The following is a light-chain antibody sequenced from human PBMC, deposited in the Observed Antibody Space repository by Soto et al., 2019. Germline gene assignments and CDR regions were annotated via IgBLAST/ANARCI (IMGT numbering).Light chain of an antibody. CDR1: QSVNSN. V-gene: IGKV3-15*01. J-gene: IGKJ1*01. Sequence: EIEMTQSPATLSVSPGERATLSCRASQSVNSNLAWYQQKPGQAPRLLIYGASTRATGIPARFSGSGSGTEFTLTISSLQSEDFAVYYCQQYNKWPPRTFGQGTKVEIK. CDR2: GAS. CDR3: QQYNKWPPRT.